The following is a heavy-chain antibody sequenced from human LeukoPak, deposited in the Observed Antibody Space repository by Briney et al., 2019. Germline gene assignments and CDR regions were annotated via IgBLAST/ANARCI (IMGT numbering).Heavy chain of an antibody. D-gene: IGHD4-17*01. J-gene: IGHJ3*02. CDR3: AKLSLYGDYPGDI. CDR1: RFTFSSYA. Sequence: GGTLRLSCAASRFTFSSYAMNWVRQARAKALEGVSALSGSGGRAYYADSVKGRFTISRDNPKNTLYLQMNSLRAEDTAVYYCAKLSLYGDYPGDIWGQGTMVTVSS. CDR2: LSGSGGRA. V-gene: IGHV3-23*01.